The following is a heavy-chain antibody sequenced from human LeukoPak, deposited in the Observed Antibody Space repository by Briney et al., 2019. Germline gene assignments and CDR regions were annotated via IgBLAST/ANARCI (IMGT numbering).Heavy chain of an antibody. Sequence: GASVKVSCKVSGYTLTELSMHWVRQAPGKGLEWMGGFDPEDGETIYTQNFQGRVTVTEDTSTDTGYMELSRLRSDDTAVYYCARGTYSGSYLPFFGNYYYMDVWGKGTTVTISS. CDR1: GYTLTELS. CDR2: FDPEDGET. CDR3: ARGTYSGSYLPFFGNYYYMDV. J-gene: IGHJ6*03. D-gene: IGHD1-26*01. V-gene: IGHV1-24*01.